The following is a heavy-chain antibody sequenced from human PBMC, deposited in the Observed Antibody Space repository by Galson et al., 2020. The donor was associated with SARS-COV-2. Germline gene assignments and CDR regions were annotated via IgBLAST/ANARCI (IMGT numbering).Heavy chain of an antibody. CDR3: ASTLYYYGSGSPRFDY. CDR2: ISYDGSNK. D-gene: IGHD3-10*01. CDR1: GFTFSSYA. J-gene: IGHJ4*02. V-gene: IGHV3-30*04. Sequence: GGSLRLSCAASGFTFSSYAMHWVRQAPGKGLEWVAVISYDGSNKYYADSVKGRFTISRDNSKNTLYLQMNSLRAEDTAVYYCASTLYYYGSGSPRFDYWGQGTLVTVSS.